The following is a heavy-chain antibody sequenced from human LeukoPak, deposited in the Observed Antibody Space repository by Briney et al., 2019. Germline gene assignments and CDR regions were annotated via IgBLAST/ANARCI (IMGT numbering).Heavy chain of an antibody. Sequence: PSETLSLTCNVSGDSISGPYWSWIRQPPGKGLEWIGYIYYSGSTNYNPSLKSRVTISVDTSKNQFSLKLSSVTAADTAVYYCARDHRYYYDSSGYSHYYYGMDVWGQGTTVTVSS. J-gene: IGHJ6*02. D-gene: IGHD3-22*01. V-gene: IGHV4-59*11. CDR2: IYYSGST. CDR1: GDSISGPY. CDR3: ARDHRYYYDSSGYSHYYYGMDV.